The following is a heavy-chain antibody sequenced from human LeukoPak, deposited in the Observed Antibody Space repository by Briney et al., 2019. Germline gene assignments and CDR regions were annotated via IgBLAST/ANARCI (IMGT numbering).Heavy chain of an antibody. CDR3: AKDSSAAAGVFDY. J-gene: IGHJ4*02. CDR2: IYSGGST. D-gene: IGHD6-13*01. V-gene: IGHV3-53*01. Sequence: GGSLRLSCAASGFTVSSNYMSWVRQAPGKGLEWVSVIYSGGSTYYADSVKGRFTISRDNSKNTLYLQMNSLRAEDTAVYYCAKDSSAAAGVFDYWGQGTLVTVSS. CDR1: GFTVSSNY.